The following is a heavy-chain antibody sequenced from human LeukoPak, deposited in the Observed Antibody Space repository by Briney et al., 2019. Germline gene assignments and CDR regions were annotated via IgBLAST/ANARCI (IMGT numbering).Heavy chain of an antibody. CDR1: GFTFSSYW. CDR3: ARARALYSSGWYGLFGY. D-gene: IGHD6-19*01. Sequence: GWSLRLSCAASGFTFSSYWMSWVRQTPGKGLEWVANIKQDGSEKYYVDSVKGRFTISRDNARNSLYLQMNSLRAEDAAVYYCARARALYSSGWYGLFGYWGQGTLVTVSS. V-gene: IGHV3-7*01. J-gene: IGHJ4*02. CDR2: IKQDGSEK.